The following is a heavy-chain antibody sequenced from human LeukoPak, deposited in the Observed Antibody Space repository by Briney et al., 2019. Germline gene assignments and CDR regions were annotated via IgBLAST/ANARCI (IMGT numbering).Heavy chain of an antibody. Sequence: ASVKVSCKASGYTFSNYYMHWVRQAPGQGLEWMGWINPSSGGTNFAQKFQGRVTMTRDTSISTAYMELHGLRPDDTAVYYCARHVSSSNEDYWGQGTLVTVSS. J-gene: IGHJ4*02. CDR3: ARHVSSSNEDY. V-gene: IGHV1-2*02. CDR2: INPSSGGT. CDR1: GYTFSNYY. D-gene: IGHD2-8*01.